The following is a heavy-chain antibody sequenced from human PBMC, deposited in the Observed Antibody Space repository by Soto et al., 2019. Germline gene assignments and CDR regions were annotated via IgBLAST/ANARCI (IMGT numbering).Heavy chain of an antibody. V-gene: IGHV3-53*01. CDR2: IYSGGST. CDR3: ARLRHSSSWYGYYYYMDV. CDR1: GFTVSSNY. J-gene: IGHJ6*03. Sequence: GGSLRLSCAASGFTVSSNYMSWVRQAPGKGLEWVSVIYSGGSTYYADSVKGRFTISRDNSKNTLYLQMNSLRAEDTAVYYCARLRHSSSWYGYYYYMDVWGKGTTVTVSS. D-gene: IGHD6-13*01.